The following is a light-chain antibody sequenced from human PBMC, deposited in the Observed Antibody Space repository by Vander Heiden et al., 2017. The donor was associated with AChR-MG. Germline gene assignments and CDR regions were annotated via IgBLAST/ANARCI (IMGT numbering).Light chain of an antibody. CDR3: AAWDDSLNGWV. Sequence: QSVLTQPPSASATPGQRVTISCSGSSSNIGSNTVNWYQQRPGTAPKLLIYSNNQRPSGVPDRFSGSKSDTSASLAISGLQAEDEADYYCAAWDDSLNGWVFGGGTKLTVL. J-gene: IGLJ3*02. CDR2: SNN. V-gene: IGLV1-44*01. CDR1: SSNIGSNT.